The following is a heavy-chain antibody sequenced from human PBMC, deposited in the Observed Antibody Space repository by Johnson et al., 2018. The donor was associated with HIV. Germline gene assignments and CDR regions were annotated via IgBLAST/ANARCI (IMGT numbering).Heavy chain of an antibody. D-gene: IGHD6-6*01. J-gene: IGHJ3*02. CDR2: IWYDGSNK. CDR1: GFIFSSYG. Sequence: VQLVESGGGVVQPGRSLRLSCAASGFIFSSYGMHWVRQAPGKGLEWVAVIWYDGSNKYYADSVKGRFTVSRDSSKNTLFLQMNSLRAEDTAVYFCAKVHIAARWSDAFDIWGQGTMVTVPS. CDR3: AKVHIAARWSDAFDI. V-gene: IGHV3-33*06.